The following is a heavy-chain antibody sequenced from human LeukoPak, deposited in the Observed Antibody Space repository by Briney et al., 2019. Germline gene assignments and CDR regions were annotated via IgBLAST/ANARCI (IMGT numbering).Heavy chain of an antibody. CDR1: GGSISSGGYY. J-gene: IGHJ5*02. CDR3: AREVRATVTTYNWFDP. Sequence: SETLSLTCTVSGGSISSGGYYWSWIRQHPGKGLEWIGYIYYSGSTYYNPSLKSRVTISVDTSKNQFSLKLSSVTAADTAVYYCAREVRATVTTYNWFDPWGQGTLVTVSS. CDR2: IYYSGST. D-gene: IGHD4-17*01. V-gene: IGHV4-31*03.